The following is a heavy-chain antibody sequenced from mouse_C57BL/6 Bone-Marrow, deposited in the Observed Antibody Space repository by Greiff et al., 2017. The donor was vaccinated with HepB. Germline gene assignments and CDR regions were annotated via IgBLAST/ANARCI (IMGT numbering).Heavy chain of an antibody. CDR1: GFTFSDYG. D-gene: IGHD1-1*01. J-gene: IGHJ1*03. Sequence: EVQLVESGGGLVKPGGSLKLSCAASGFTFSDYGMHWVRQAPEKGLEWVAYISSGSSTIYYADTVKGRFTISRDNAKTTLFLQMTSLRSEDTAMYYCARRNYGSPYWYYGVWGTGTTVSVAS. V-gene: IGHV5-17*01. CDR3: ARRNYGSPYWYYGV. CDR2: ISSGSSTI.